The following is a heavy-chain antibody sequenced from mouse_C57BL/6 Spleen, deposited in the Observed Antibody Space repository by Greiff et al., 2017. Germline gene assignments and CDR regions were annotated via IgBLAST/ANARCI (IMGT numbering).Heavy chain of an antibody. V-gene: IGHV1-76*01. Sequence: QVQLKESGAELVRPGASVKLSCKASGYTFTDYYINWVKQRPGQGLEWIARIYPGSGNTYYNEKFKGKATLTAEKSSSTAYMQLSSLTSEDSAVYFCARSLPAYYSNHFDYWGQGTTLTVSS. D-gene: IGHD2-5*01. CDR3: ARSLPAYYSNHFDY. J-gene: IGHJ2*01. CDR2: IYPGSGNT. CDR1: GYTFTDYY.